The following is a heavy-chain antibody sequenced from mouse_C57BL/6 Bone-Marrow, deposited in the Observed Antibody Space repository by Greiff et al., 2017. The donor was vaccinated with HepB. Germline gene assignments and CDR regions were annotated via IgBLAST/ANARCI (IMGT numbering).Heavy chain of an antibody. CDR2: ISNGGGST. J-gene: IGHJ2*01. CDR3: ARRFYGSSFVYFDY. V-gene: IGHV5-12*01. CDR1: GFTFSDYY. Sequence: EVKLVESGGGLVQPGGSLKLSCAASGFTFSDYYMYWVRQTPEKRLEWVAYISNGGGSTYYPDTVKGRFTISRDNAKNTLYLQMSRLKSEDTAMYYCARRFYGSSFVYFDYWGQGTTLTVSS. D-gene: IGHD1-1*01.